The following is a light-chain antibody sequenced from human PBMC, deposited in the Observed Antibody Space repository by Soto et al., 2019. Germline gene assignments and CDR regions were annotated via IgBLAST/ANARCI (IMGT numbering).Light chain of an antibody. CDR3: QQDGSSRWT. J-gene: IGKJ1*01. V-gene: IGKV3-20*01. CDR1: QSVSSNY. CDR2: GAS. Sequence: EIVLTQSPVTLSLSPGERATLSCRASQSVSSNYLAWYQQNPGQAPRLLIHGASSRATGIPDRFSGSGSGTDFTLTISRLEPEDFAVYYCQQDGSSRWTFGQGTKVDIK.